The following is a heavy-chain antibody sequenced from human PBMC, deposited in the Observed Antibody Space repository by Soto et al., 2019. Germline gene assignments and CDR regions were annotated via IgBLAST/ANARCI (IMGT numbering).Heavy chain of an antibody. CDR1: GFTFSSYA. D-gene: IGHD5-18*01. CDR2: ISYDGSNK. CDR3: ARDLGYSYGYPS. Sequence: GGSLRLSCAASGFTFSSYAMHWVRQAPGKGLEWVAVISYDGSNKYYADSVKGRFTISRDNSKNTLYLQMNSLRAEDTAVYYCARDLGYSYGYPSWGQGTLVTVSS. V-gene: IGHV3-30-3*01. J-gene: IGHJ5*02.